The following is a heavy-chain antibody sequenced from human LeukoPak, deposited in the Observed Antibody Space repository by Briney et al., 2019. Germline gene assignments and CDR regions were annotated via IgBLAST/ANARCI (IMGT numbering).Heavy chain of an antibody. CDR1: GFTFSNYA. V-gene: IGHV3-23*01. D-gene: IGHD6-13*01. J-gene: IGHJ3*02. CDR2: ISGSGGST. CDR3: AKGSSSYYFAFDI. Sequence: GGSLRLSCAASGFTFSNYAMSWVRQAPGKGLEWVSGISGSGGSTYYADSVKGRFTISRDNSKTTLYLQMNSPRAEDTAVYYCAKGSSSYYFAFDIWGQGTMVTVSS.